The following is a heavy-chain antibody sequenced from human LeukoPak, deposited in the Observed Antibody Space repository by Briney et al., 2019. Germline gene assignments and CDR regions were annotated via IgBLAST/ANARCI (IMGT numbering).Heavy chain of an antibody. CDR2: ISSSSSYI. CDR3: ARPLYYYGSGTPDY. D-gene: IGHD3-10*01. J-gene: IGHJ4*02. V-gene: IGHV3-21*01. Sequence: GGSLRLSCAASGFTFSSYSRNWVRQAPGKGLEWVSSISSSSSYIYYADSVKGRFTISRDNAKNSLYLQMNSLRAEDTAVYYCARPLYYYGSGTPDYWGQGTLVTVSS. CDR1: GFTFSSYS.